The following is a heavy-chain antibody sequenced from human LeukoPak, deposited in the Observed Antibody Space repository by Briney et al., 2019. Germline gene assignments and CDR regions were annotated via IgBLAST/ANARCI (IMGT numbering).Heavy chain of an antibody. CDR3: AKFEEGSGDPIDY. J-gene: IGHJ4*02. CDR2: IRGSGGST. D-gene: IGHD2-21*01. V-gene: IGHV3-23*01. CDR1: GFTFSSYA. Sequence: PGGSLRLSCAASGFTFSSYAMSWVRQAPGKGRGWVSGIRGSGGSTYYADSVKGRFTISRDNSKNTLYLQMNSLRAEDTAVYYCAKFEEGSGDPIDYWGQGTLVTVSS.